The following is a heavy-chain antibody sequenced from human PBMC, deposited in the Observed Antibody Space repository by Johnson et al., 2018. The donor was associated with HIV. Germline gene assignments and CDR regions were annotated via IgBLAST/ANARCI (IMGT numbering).Heavy chain of an antibody. CDR2: IRYDGDNQ. D-gene: IGHD6-19*01. J-gene: IGHJ3*02. CDR1: GFTVSSNY. CDR3: AKDVHSSGWYAFDI. V-gene: IGHV3-30*02. Sequence: QVQLVESGGGLVQPGRSLRLSCTASGFTVSSNYMHWVHQAPGKGLEWVAFIRYDGDNQYYGDSVKGRFTISRDNSKNTLYLQMNSLRAEDTAVYYCAKDVHSSGWYAFDIWGQGTMVTVSS.